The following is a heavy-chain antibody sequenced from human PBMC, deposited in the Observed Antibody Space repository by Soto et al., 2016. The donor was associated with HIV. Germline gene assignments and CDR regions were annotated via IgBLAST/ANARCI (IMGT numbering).Heavy chain of an antibody. D-gene: IGHD2-15*01. J-gene: IGHJ3*02. CDR3: ARVGSGILSGSRGDGFDI. CDR1: GYTFSGYY. CDR2: INPNTGGT. V-gene: IGHV1-2*02. Sequence: QVQLVQSGAEVKKPGASMKVSCKASGYTFSGYYMHWVRQAPGQGLEWMGWINPNTGGTNYAQKFQGRVTMTRDTSISTAYMDLSRLRSDDTAVYYCARVGSGILSGSRGDGFDIWGQGTMVTVSS.